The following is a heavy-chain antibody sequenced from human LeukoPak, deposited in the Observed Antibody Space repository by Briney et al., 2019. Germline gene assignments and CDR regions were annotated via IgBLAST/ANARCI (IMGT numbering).Heavy chain of an antibody. CDR2: INPDSGGT. D-gene: IGHD3-22*01. V-gene: IGHV1-2*02. CDR3: ARGWYNSLSSGFDY. Sequence: ASLKVSCKASGYTFTGYYINWVRQAPGQGLEWLGWINPDSGGTSYALNFRGRVTMTRDKSITTAYMDLSSLRSDDTAVYYCARGWYNSLSSGFDYWGQGTLVTVSS. CDR1: GYTFTGYY. J-gene: IGHJ4*02.